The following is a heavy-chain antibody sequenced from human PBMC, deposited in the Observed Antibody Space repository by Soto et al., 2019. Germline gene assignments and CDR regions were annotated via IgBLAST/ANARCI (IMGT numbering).Heavy chain of an antibody. CDR1: GFTVSSNY. CDR3: ARSVFP. V-gene: IGHV3-74*01. J-gene: IGHJ5*02. Sequence: PGGSLRLSCAASGFTVSSNYMSWVRQAPGKGLVWVSRINRDGSSTSYADSAKGRFTISRDNSKNTLSLQMISPRAEDTAVYYCARSVFPWGQGTLVTVSS. CDR2: INRDGSST.